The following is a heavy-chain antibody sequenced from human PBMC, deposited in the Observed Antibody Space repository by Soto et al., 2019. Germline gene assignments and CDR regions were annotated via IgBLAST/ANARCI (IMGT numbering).Heavy chain of an antibody. J-gene: IGHJ4*02. CDR3: TRVPAEGFCSGASCYPFDS. CDR2: ISGSSDYI. Sequence: EVQLVESGGGLVKPGGSLRLSCAASGFTFSRLSMNWVRQAPGKGLEWVSSISGSSDYIYYADSVKGRFTIPRDNAKNSLFMQMNSLRGEDTAVYYCTRVPAEGFCSGASCYPFDSWGQGTLVTVSS. V-gene: IGHV3-21*01. D-gene: IGHD2-15*01. CDR1: GFTFSRLS.